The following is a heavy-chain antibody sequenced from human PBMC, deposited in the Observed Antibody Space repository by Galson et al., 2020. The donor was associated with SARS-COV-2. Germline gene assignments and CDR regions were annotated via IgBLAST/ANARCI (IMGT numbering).Heavy chain of an antibody. CDR3: TIGHYEDF. J-gene: IGHJ4*02. D-gene: IGHD3-3*01. V-gene: IGHV3-7*01. Sequence: GGSLRLSCAASGFPFDSHWMNWVRQAPGKGLEWVANIREDGSEINYVDSVKGRFAISRDNAKNSLYLQMNSLRAEDTAVYYCTIGHYEDFWGQGTLVTVSS. CDR2: IREDGSEI. CDR1: GFPFDSHW.